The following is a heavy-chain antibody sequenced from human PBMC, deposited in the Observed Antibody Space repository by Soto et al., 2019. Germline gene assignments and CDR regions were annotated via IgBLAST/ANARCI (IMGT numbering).Heavy chain of an antibody. V-gene: IGHV3-23*01. Sequence: GGSLRLSCAASGFTFSSYAMSWVRQAPGKGLEWVSAISGSGGSTYYADSVKGRFTISRDNSKNTLYLQMNSLRAEDTAVYYCAKYPPLPLYDFWTYYFDYWGQGTLVTVSS. CDR2: ISGSGGST. J-gene: IGHJ4*02. CDR3: AKYPPLPLYDFWTYYFDY. CDR1: GFTFSSYA. D-gene: IGHD3-3*01.